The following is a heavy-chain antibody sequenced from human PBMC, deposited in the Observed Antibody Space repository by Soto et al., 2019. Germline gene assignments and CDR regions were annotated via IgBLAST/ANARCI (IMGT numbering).Heavy chain of an antibody. D-gene: IGHD2-21*01. J-gene: IGHJ3*02. CDR3: PNTPIVVGWAFDI. CDR1: GGSISSGDYY. CDR2: IYYSGST. Sequence: SETLSLTCTVSGGSISSGDYYWSWIRQPPGKGLEWIGYIYYSGSTYYNPSLKSRVTISVDTSKNQFSLKLSSVTAADTAVYYGPNTPIVVGWAFDICGGGKMVTFS. V-gene: IGHV4-30-4*01.